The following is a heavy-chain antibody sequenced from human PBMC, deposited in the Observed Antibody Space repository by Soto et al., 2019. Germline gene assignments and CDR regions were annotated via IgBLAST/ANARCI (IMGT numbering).Heavy chain of an antibody. V-gene: IGHV1-69*13. D-gene: IGHD4-4*01. CDR1: GGTVTNYA. J-gene: IGHJ6*02. CDR2: IIPLFRTA. Sequence: SVKVSCKASGGTVTNYAISWVRQAPGQGLEWMGGIIPLFRTANYAQKYQGRVTITADESTSTAYMELRSLTSEDTAVYYCARGATVGQGYYYGMDVWGQGTTVTVSS. CDR3: ARGATVGQGYYYGMDV.